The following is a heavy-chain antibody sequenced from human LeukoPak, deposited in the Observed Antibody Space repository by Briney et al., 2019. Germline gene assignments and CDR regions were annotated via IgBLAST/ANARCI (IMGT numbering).Heavy chain of an antibody. CDR2: ISGSGGST. J-gene: IGHJ3*02. Sequence: PGGSLRLSCAASGFTFSSYGMSWVRQAPGKGLEWVSAISGSGGSTYYADSVKGRFTISRDNSKNTLCLQMNSLRAEDTAVYYCARDGDAFDIWGQGTMVTVSS. CDR3: ARDGDAFDI. CDR1: GFTFSSYG. V-gene: IGHV3-23*01.